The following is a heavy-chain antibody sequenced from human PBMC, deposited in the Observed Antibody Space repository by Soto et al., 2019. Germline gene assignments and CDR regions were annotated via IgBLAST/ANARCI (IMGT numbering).Heavy chain of an antibody. CDR1: GGSISSGGYY. J-gene: IGHJ4*02. V-gene: IGHV4-61*08. Sequence: SETLSLTCAVSGGSISSGGYYWSWIRQPPGKGLEWIGYIYYSGSTNYNPSLKSRVTISVDTSKNQFSLKLSSVTAADTVVYYCARYSGSYYFSGFDYWGQGTLVTVSS. CDR3: ARYSGSYYFSGFDY. D-gene: IGHD1-26*01. CDR2: IYYSGST.